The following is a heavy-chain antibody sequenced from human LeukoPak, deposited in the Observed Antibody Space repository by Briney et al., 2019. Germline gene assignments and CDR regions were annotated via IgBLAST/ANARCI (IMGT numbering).Heavy chain of an antibody. J-gene: IGHJ1*01. D-gene: IGHD3-22*01. V-gene: IGHV1-46*01. CDR3: ARAPYDTSGYTSFQH. CDR2: INPSGGST. Sequence: ASVKVSCKASGNTFTSYSMHWVRQAPGQGLEWMGIINPSGGSTSYAQKFQGRVTMTRDTSTSTVYMELSSLRSEDTAVYYCARAPYDTSGYTSFQHWGQGTLVTVSS. CDR1: GNTFTSYS.